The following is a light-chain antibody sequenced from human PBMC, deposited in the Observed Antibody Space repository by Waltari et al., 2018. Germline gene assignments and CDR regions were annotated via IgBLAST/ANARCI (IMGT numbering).Light chain of an antibody. Sequence: DIVLTQSPGTLSLSPGERATLSCRATQSVSSNYLAWYQQKPGQAPRLLIYDASNRATGIPDRFSGSGSGTDFTLTISRLEPEDFAVYYCQQYGSSPLTFGGGTKVEIK. CDR3: QQYGSSPLT. V-gene: IGKV3-20*01. CDR1: QSVSSNY. J-gene: IGKJ4*01. CDR2: DAS.